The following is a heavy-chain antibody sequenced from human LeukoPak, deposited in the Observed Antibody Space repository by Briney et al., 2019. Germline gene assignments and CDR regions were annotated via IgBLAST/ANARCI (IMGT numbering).Heavy chain of an antibody. V-gene: IGHV3-7*02. CDR2: IKQDGSEK. CDR1: GFTFSGYW. CDR3: ASGSCWYFDY. Sequence: GGSVGLSCAASGFTFSGYWMSWVRQAPGKGLEWVANIKQDGSEKHYVDSVKGRFTISRDNAKNSLYLQMNSLRAEDTAVYYCASGSCWYFDYRGEGTRVTISS. D-gene: IGHD6-19*01. J-gene: IGHJ4*02.